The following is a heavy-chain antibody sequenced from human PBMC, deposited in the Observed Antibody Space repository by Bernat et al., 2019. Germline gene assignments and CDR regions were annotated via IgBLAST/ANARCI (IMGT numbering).Heavy chain of an antibody. Sequence: AQLAESRGDLVQPGGSLRLSCAASGFTFSKFWMYWVRQAPGKGLVWVSRINTDGSNTIYADSVKGRFTISRDNAKNTVNLQMNSLRVEDTGVYYCAKGGWYYNSYVDLWGKGTTVTVSS. CDR2: INTDGSNT. CDR1: GFTFSKFW. CDR3: AKGGWYYNSYVDL. J-gene: IGHJ6*04. V-gene: IGHV3-74*01. D-gene: IGHD3-16*01.